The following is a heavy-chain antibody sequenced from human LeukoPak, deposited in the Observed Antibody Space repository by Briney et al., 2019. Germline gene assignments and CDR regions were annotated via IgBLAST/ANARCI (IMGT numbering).Heavy chain of an antibody. CDR2: IYYSGST. Sequence: SETLSLTCTASGRSISSSSYYWGWIRQPPGKGLEWIGSIYYSGSTYYNPSLKSRVTISVDTSKNQFSLKLSSVTAADTAVYYCARELYCSNTSCYRGYDYWGQGTLVTVSS. V-gene: IGHV4-39*02. CDR1: GRSISSSSYY. J-gene: IGHJ4*02. D-gene: IGHD2-2*01. CDR3: ARELYCSNTSCYRGYDY.